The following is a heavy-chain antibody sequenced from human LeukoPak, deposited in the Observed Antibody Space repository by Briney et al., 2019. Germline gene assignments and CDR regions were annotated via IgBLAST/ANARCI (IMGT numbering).Heavy chain of an antibody. D-gene: IGHD3-10*01. CDR1: GFTFSSYG. CDR3: ARDRPVLFGLFDP. CDR2: IRYDGSNK. Sequence: GGSLRLSCAASGFTFSSYGMHWVRQAPGKGLEWVAFIRYDGSNKYYADSVMGRFTISRDNSKNTLYLQMNSLRAEDTAVYYCARDRPVLFGLFDPWGQGTLVTVSS. J-gene: IGHJ5*02. V-gene: IGHV3-30*02.